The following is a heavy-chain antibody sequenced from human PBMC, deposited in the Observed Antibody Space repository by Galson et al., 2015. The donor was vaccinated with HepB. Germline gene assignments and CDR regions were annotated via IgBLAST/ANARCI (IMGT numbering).Heavy chain of an antibody. CDR3: ARSQQADIVVVPAAFYFDY. V-gene: IGHV1-46*01. J-gene: IGHJ4*02. CDR1: GYTFTSYY. Sequence: SVKVSCKASGYTFTSYYMHWVRQAPGQGLEWMGIINPSGGSTSYAQKFQGRVTMTRDTSTSTVYMELSSLRSEDTAVYYCARSQQADIVVVPAAFYFDYWGQGTLVTVSS. CDR2: INPSGGST. D-gene: IGHD2-2*01.